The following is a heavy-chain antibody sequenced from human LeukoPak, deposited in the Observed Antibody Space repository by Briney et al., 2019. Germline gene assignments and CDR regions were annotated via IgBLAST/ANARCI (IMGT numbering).Heavy chain of an antibody. Sequence: GGTLRLYCAASAFTFSSYAMSWVRQPPGKGLERVSTISRSGGTLDYADSVRGRFTISRDNSKNELYLQLKSLKDEDTAVYYCARQQLLAIDSWGQGTLVTVSS. D-gene: IGHD6-19*01. CDR2: ISRSGGTL. V-gene: IGHV3-23*01. CDR3: ARQQLLAIDS. CDR1: AFTFSSYA. J-gene: IGHJ4*02.